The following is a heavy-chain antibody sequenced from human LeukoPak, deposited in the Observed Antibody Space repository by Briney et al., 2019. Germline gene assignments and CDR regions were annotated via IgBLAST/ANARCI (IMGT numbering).Heavy chain of an antibody. V-gene: IGHV1-2*02. D-gene: IGHD6-19*01. J-gene: IGHJ4*02. CDR2: INPNSGGT. CDR1: VYTFTCYY. CDR3: ARDPSSGGDY. Sequence: GASVTVSCKASVYTFTCYYMHWVRQAPGQGREWMGWINPNSGGTNYAQKFQGRVTMARDTSINTAYMELSRLRSDDTAVYYCARDPSSGGDYWGQGTLVTVSS.